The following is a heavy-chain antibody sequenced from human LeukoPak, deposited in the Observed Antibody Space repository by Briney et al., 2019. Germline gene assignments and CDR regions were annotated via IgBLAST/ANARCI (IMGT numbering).Heavy chain of an antibody. CDR2: ISSSGSTI. J-gene: IGHJ3*02. D-gene: IGHD2-15*01. CDR1: GFTVSSNY. V-gene: IGHV3-11*01. Sequence: GGSLRLSCAASGFTVSSNYMSWIRQAPGKGLEWVSYISSSGSTIYYADSVKGRFTISRDNSKNTLYLQMNSLRAEDTAVYYCAKDGGHCSGGSCQKDAFDIWGQGTMVTVSS. CDR3: AKDGGHCSGGSCQKDAFDI.